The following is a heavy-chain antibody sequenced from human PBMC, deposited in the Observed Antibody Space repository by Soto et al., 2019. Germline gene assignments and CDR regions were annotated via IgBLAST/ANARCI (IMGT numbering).Heavy chain of an antibody. J-gene: IGHJ6*01. Sequence: PSETLSLTCSVSGYSVSSSDYYWAWIRQPPGKGLAWIGSTFYSGLTYYNPSLKSRVTLSVDTYKNQFSVRLNAVTDADTAVYYCAPLRVSLSFSYGINAWGHGTMATV. CDR1: GYSVSSSDYY. V-gene: IGHV4-39*01. CDR2: TFYSGLT. CDR3: APLRVSLSFSYGINA. D-gene: IGHD3-16*01.